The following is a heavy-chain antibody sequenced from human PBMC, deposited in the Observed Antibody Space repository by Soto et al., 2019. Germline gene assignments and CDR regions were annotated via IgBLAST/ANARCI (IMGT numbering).Heavy chain of an antibody. J-gene: IGHJ6*02. Sequence: SETLSLTCTVSGGSVSSGDYFLSWLRQSPGKRLELIAYIYYSGSTNYNPSLKSRATISVDTSKSQVSLTLTSMTAADAALYYCARSPNYYYYGFDVWGQGTAVTVSS. CDR1: GGSVSSGDYF. CDR3: ARSPNYYYYGFDV. D-gene: IGHD3-10*01. CDR2: IYYSGST. V-gene: IGHV4-61*08.